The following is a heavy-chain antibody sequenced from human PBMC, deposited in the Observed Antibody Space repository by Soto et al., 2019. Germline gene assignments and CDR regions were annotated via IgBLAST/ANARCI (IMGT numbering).Heavy chain of an antibody. CDR3: ARWSYLDY. V-gene: IGHV3-23*01. J-gene: IGHJ4*02. CDR2: ISGSDGKT. Sequence: GGSMEISCVASGFSFDSYALTWVRPAPGKGLEWVSTISGSDGKTFYADAVKGRFCISRDISQSTLYLQMNSLRADDTAIYYCARWSYLDYWGQGTRVTVSS. D-gene: IGHD3-3*01. CDR1: GFSFDSYA.